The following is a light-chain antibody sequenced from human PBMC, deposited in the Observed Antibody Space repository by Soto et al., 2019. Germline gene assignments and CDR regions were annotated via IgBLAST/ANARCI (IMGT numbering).Light chain of an antibody. CDR3: QQYGSSPPT. CDR1: QSIVGNY. Sequence: EIVLTQSPGTLSLSPGERGTLSCRASQSIVGNYLAWYQQKPGQAPRLLIYGASSRATGIPDRFSGSGSGTDFTLTISRLEPEDFAVYYCQQYGSSPPTFGQGTKVDI. CDR2: GAS. J-gene: IGKJ1*01. V-gene: IGKV3-20*01.